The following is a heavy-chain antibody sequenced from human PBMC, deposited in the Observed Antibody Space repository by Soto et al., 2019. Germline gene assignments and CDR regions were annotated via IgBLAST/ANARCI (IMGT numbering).Heavy chain of an antibody. CDR2: ISSSSSTI. J-gene: IGHJ5*02. D-gene: IGHD3-3*01. CDR3: ARVNDFWKNWFDP. CDR1: GFTFSDYY. V-gene: IGHV3-11*04. Sequence: GGSLRLSCAASGFTFSDYYMSWIRQAPGKGLKWVSYISSSSSTIYYADSVKGRFTISRDNAKNSLYLQMNSLRAEDTAVYYCARVNDFWKNWFDPWGQGTLVTVSS.